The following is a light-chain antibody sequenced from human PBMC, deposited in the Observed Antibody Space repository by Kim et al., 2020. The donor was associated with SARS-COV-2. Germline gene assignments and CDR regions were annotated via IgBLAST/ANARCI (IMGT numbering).Light chain of an antibody. Sequence: LSPGARATLSCRASQSVSSNYLAWYQQKLGQAPRLLIYGASSRATGIPDRFSGSGSGTDFTLTISRLEPEDFAVYYCQQYVNSPYTFGQGTKLEI. V-gene: IGKV3-20*01. CDR3: QQYVNSPYT. CDR2: GAS. J-gene: IGKJ2*01. CDR1: QSVSSNY.